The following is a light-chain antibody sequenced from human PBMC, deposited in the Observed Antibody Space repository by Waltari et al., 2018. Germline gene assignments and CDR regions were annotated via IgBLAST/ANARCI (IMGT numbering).Light chain of an antibody. CDR3: QAWDSSTEV. J-gene: IGLJ3*02. Sequence: SYELTQPPSVYVTAGQTASSPCSGHTFGVEYDFWYQQKPGQSPVLVIYQDSTRPSGIPERFSGSNSGNTATLTISGTQAMDEADYYCQAWDSSTEVFGGGTKLTVL. CDR2: QDS. CDR1: TFGVEY. V-gene: IGLV3-1*01.